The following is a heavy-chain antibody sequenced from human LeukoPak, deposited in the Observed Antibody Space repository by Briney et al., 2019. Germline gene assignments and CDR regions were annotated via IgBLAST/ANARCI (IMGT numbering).Heavy chain of an antibody. J-gene: IGHJ6*03. V-gene: IGHV1-46*01. CDR1: GPTFTSYY. Sequence: GASVKISCKAFGPTFTSYYFHWVRQAPGQGLEWMGVITPSGGNTIYAEKFQGRLTMTRDMSTSTVYMELSSLRSEDTAVYYCARALSVRYGSGWYFSGYYYYMDVWGKGTTVTVSS. CDR3: ARALSVRYGSGWYFSGYYYYMDV. CDR2: ITPSGGNT. D-gene: IGHD6-19*01.